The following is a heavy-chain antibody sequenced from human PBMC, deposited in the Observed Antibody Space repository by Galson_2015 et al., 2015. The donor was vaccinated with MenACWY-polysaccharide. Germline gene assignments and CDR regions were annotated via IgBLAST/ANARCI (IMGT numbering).Heavy chain of an antibody. CDR3: AREGYSSGYSLNAFDI. V-gene: IGHV4-61*02. CDR1: GGSISSGDYY. J-gene: IGHJ3*02. D-gene: IGHD3-22*01. Sequence: LSLTCSVSGGSISSGDYYWSWIRQPAGKGLEWIGRIYTSGSTNYNPSLKSRVTISVETSKNQFSLRLSSVTAADTAVYYCAREGYSSGYSLNAFDIWGQGTMVTVSS. CDR2: IYTSGST.